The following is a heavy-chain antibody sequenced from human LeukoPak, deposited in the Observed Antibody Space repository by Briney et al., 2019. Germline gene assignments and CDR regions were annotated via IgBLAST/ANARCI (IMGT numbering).Heavy chain of an antibody. V-gene: IGHV3-23*01. Sequence: GGSLRLSCAASGFTFSSYAMSWVRQAPGKGLVWVSGINDNGGRTYYTDSVKGRFTISRDNSKNTLYLQMKSLRADDTAVYYCAKPPLAAAGISPFDPWGQGTLVTVSS. CDR2: INDNGGRT. CDR1: GFTFSSYA. D-gene: IGHD6-13*01. J-gene: IGHJ5*02. CDR3: AKPPLAAAGISPFDP.